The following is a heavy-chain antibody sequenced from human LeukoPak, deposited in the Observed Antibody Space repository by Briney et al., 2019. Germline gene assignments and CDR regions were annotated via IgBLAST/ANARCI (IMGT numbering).Heavy chain of an antibody. CDR1: GFTFDDYG. J-gene: IGHJ6*02. Sequence: GGSLRLSCAASGFTFDDYGMSWVRQAPGKGLEWVSGINWNGGSTGYADSVKGRFTISRDNAKNSLYLQMNSLRAEDTALYHCARAQGRGPLYYYGMDVWGQGTTVTVSS. V-gene: IGHV3-20*01. CDR2: INWNGGST. CDR3: ARAQGRGPLYYYGMDV.